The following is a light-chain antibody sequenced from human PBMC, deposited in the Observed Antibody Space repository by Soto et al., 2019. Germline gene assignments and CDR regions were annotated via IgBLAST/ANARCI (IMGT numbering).Light chain of an antibody. CDR1: SSDIGRYNY. CDR3: GSYTSATTWV. V-gene: IGLV2-14*03. J-gene: IGLJ3*02. Sequence: QSVLTQPASVSGSPGQSITISCTGTSSDIGRYNYVSWYQQLPGKAPKLIIYEVNKRPSGVSDRFSGSNSGNAASLTISGLQTDDEADYHCGSYTSATTWVFGGGTKLTVL. CDR2: EVN.